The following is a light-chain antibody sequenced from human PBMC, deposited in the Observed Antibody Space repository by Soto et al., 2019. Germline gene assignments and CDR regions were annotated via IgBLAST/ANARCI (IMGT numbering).Light chain of an antibody. Sequence: DIQMTQSTSSLSASVGDRVTITCRASQGIRNDLAWYQQKPGKAPKRLIYAVSSLQSGVPSRFSGSESGTVFTLTMSSLQPAVFATYYCLQDDGYSLAFGRGTKVEVK. CDR1: QGIRND. CDR2: AVS. J-gene: IGKJ1*01. CDR3: LQDDGYSLA. V-gene: IGKV1-17*01.